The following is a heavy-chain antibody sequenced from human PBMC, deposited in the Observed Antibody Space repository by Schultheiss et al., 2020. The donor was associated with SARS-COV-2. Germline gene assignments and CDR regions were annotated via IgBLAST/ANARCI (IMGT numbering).Heavy chain of an antibody. CDR1: GYSISSGYY. CDR3: AREWQWLVRGFFDY. Sequence: SETLSLTCAVSGYSISSGYYWGWIRQPPGKGLEWIGSIYHSGSTYYNPSLKSRVTISVDTSKNQFSLKLSSVTAADTAVYYCAREWQWLVRGFFDYWGQGTLVTVSS. V-gene: IGHV4-38-2*02. CDR2: IYHSGST. J-gene: IGHJ4*02. D-gene: IGHD6-19*01.